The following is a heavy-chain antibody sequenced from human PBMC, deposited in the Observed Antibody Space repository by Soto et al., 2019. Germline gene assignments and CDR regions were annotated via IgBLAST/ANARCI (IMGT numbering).Heavy chain of an antibody. V-gene: IGHV4-59*01. CDR3: AIDSVGSGYD. CDR2: IYYSGST. Sequence: QVQLQESGPGLVKPSETLSLTCTVSGGSISSYYWSWIRQPPGKRLEWIGYIYYSGSTNYNPSLKSRVTIAVDTSKNQFSLELRSVTAADTAVYYCAIDSVGSGYDWGQGTLVTVSS. CDR1: GGSISSYY. J-gene: IGHJ4*02. D-gene: IGHD5-12*01.